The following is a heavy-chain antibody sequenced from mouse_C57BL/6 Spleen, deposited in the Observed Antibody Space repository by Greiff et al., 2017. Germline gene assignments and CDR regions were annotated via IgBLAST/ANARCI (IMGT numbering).Heavy chain of an antibody. D-gene: IGHD1-1*01. Sequence: LVESGGGLVKPGGSLKLSCAASGFTFSDYGMHWVRQAPEKGLEWVAYISSGSSTIYYADTVKGRFTISRDNAKNTLFLQMTSLRSEDTAMYYCARPPWYGSSYGAMDYWGQGTSVTVSS. CDR1: GFTFSDYG. CDR3: ARPPWYGSSYGAMDY. J-gene: IGHJ4*01. V-gene: IGHV5-17*01. CDR2: ISSGSSTI.